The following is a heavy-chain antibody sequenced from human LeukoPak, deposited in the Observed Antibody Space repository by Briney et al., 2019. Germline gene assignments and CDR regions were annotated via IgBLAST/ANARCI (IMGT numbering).Heavy chain of an antibody. V-gene: IGHV4-39*07. CDR1: NASISSNTYY. Sequence: SETLSLTCTVSNASISSNTYYRAWIRQPPGKGLEYIGSINYRGSTYYNPSLKSRVTLSVDTSKNQFFRKLNSVTAADTAVYYCATYKYDYVWGNQHFDYWGQGTLVAVSS. CDR2: INYRGST. CDR3: ATYKYDYVWGNQHFDY. D-gene: IGHD3-16*01. J-gene: IGHJ4*02.